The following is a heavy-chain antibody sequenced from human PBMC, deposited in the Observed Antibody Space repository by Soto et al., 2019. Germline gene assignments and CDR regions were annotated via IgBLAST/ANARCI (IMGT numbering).Heavy chain of an antibody. CDR3: ARSGLGTAMVNFDF. D-gene: IGHD5-18*01. Sequence: PSETLSLTCTVSGGSISGYYWNWIRQPPGKGLEWFGYIYYSGSINYNPSLKSRVTISVDTSKNQFSLKLSSVTAADTAVYYCARSGLGTAMVNFDFWGQGTLVTVSS. CDR1: GGSISGYY. J-gene: IGHJ4*02. CDR2: IYYSGSI. V-gene: IGHV4-59*01.